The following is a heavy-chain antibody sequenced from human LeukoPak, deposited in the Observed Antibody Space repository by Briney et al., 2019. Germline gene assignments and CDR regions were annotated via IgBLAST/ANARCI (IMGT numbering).Heavy chain of an antibody. D-gene: IGHD6-19*01. CDR1: GLTFSTYG. CDR3: AKNPISGPQKHYYYGLDV. J-gene: IGHJ6*02. V-gene: IGHV3-30*18. CDR2: ISPDGSKT. Sequence: GGSLRLSCAASGLTFSTYGMHWVRQAPGKGLAWVAVISPDGSKTDSLESVKGRFTVSRDNSNNTLYLQINSVKAEDTAVYFCAKNPISGPQKHYYYGLDVWGQGTSVTVSS.